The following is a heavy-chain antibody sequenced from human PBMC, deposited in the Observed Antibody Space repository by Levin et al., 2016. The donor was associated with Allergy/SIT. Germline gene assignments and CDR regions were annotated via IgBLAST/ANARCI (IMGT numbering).Heavy chain of an antibody. V-gene: IGHV1-69*06. CDR2: IIPIFGTA. CDR3: ARGTPDYGDYRRDV. Sequence: WVRQAPGQGLEWMGGIIPIFGTANYAQKFQGRVTITADKSTSTAYMELSSLRSEDTAVYYCARGTPDYGDYRRDVWGQGTTVTVSS. D-gene: IGHD4-17*01. J-gene: IGHJ6*02.